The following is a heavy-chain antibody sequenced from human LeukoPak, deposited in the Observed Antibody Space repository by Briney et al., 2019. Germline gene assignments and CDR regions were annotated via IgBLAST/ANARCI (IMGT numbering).Heavy chain of an antibody. D-gene: IGHD3-10*01. CDR1: GFTFSSYA. CDR3: AKDLTSYYYGSSLSY. J-gene: IGHJ4*02. CDR2: ISGSGGST. V-gene: IGHV3-23*01. Sequence: PGGSLRLSCAASGFTFSSYAMSWVRQAPGKGLEWVSAISGSGGSTYYAHSVKGRFTISRDNSKNTLYLQMNSLRAEDTAVYYCAKDLTSYYYGSSLSYWGQGTLVTVSS.